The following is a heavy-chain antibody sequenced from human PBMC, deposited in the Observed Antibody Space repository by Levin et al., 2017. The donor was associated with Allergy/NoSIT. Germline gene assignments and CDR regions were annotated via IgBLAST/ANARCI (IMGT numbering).Heavy chain of an antibody. V-gene: IGHV3-7*01. D-gene: IGHD2-2*01. CDR3: ARGQYQFI. J-gene: IGHJ4*02. CDR2: IKQDGSEK. Sequence: LGESLKISCAASGFTFGTYWMSWVRQAPGKGLEWVAKIKQDGSEKYYVDSVKGRFTISRDNAKNSLYLQMNSLRAEDTAIYYCARGQYQFIWGQGTLVTVSS. CDR1: GFTFGTYW.